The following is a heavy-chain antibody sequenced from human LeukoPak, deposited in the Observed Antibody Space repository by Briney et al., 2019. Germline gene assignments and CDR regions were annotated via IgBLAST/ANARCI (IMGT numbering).Heavy chain of an antibody. CDR2: INWNGGST. D-gene: IGHD3-9*01. CDR3: AREDYDILTGYYKSWYYDL. CDR1: GFTFDDYG. J-gene: IGHJ2*01. Sequence: RPGGSLRLSCAASGFTFDDYGMSWVRQAPGKGLEWVSGINWNGGSTGCADSVKGRFTISRDNAKNSLYLQMNSLRAEDTALYYCAREDYDILTGYYKSWYYDLWGRGTLVTVSS. V-gene: IGHV3-20*04.